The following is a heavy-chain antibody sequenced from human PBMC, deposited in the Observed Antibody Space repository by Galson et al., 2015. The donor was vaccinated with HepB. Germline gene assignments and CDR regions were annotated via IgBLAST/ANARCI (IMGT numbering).Heavy chain of an antibody. CDR2: IKSKTDGGTT. Sequence: SLRLSCAASGFTFSNAWMNWVRQAPGKGLGWVGRIKSKTDGGTTAYAAPVKGRFTISRDDSRNKLYLQMNSLKTEDTAVYYCTTDSRALYGMDVWGQGTTVTVSS. J-gene: IGHJ6*02. CDR1: GFTFSNAW. V-gene: IGHV3-15*07. CDR3: TTDSRALYGMDV.